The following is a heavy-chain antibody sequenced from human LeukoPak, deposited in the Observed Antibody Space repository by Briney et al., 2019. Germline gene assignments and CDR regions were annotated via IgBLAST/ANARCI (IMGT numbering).Heavy chain of an antibody. J-gene: IGHJ4*02. Sequence: SETLSLTFAVYGGAFSGCYWSWIRQPPGKGLGWIGGINHSGSTNYNPSLKSRVTISVDTSKNQFSLKLSSVTAADTAVYYCARSPRGLVVVAAAGYYFDYWGQGTLVTVSS. CDR3: ARSPRGLVVVAAAGYYFDY. CDR2: INHSGST. D-gene: IGHD2-15*01. CDR1: GGAFSGCY. V-gene: IGHV4-34*01.